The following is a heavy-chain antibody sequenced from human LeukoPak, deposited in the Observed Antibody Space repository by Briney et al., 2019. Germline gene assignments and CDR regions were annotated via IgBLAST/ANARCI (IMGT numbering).Heavy chain of an antibody. D-gene: IGHD2-15*01. CDR1: GYTFTSYA. CDR2: SNTNTENP. J-gene: IGHJ5*02. CDR3: ARGPLVLGYCSGGSCYIGWFDP. Sequence: SSVKVSCKASGYTFTSYAVHWVLHAPGQGLECMGYSNTNTENPTYDQGFTGRFVFSLDTSVSTAYLQISSLKAEDTAVYYCARGPLVLGYCSGGSCYIGWFDPWGQGTLVTVSS. V-gene: IGHV7-4-1*02.